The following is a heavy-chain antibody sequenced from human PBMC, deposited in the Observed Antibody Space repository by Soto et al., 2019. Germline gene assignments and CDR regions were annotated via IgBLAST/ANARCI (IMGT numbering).Heavy chain of an antibody. D-gene: IGHD6-19*01. CDR2: INYSGNT. CDR1: GVSISSSGFS. CDR3: ARQRSAWYELNF. Sequence: SETLSLTCSVSGVSISSSGFSWGWIRQPPGKGPEWIGNINYSGNTYYAPSLKSRVTISVDTSKNQFSLNLISVTAADTAVYYCARQRSAWYELNFWGQGTLVTVSS. V-gene: IGHV4-39*01. J-gene: IGHJ4*02.